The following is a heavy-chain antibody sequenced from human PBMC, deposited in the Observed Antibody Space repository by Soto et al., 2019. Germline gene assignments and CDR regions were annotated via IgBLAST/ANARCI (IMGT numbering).Heavy chain of an antibody. J-gene: IGHJ4*02. CDR2: IYHSGAT. CDR1: GDSITSSNW. V-gene: IGHV4-4*02. D-gene: IGHD1-1*01. Sequence: SETLSLTCAVSGDSITSSNWWSWVRQAPGKGLEWIGEIYHSGATTYNPSLKSRATISVDPSNNHFSLKLTSVTAADTAVYFCTRDLATGTDYWGRGTLVTVSS. CDR3: TRDLATGTDY.